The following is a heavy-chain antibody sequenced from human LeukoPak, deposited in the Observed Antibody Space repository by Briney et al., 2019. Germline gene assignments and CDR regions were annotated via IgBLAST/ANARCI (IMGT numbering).Heavy chain of an antibody. V-gene: IGHV3-48*03. CDR1: GFTFSSFE. D-gene: IGHD3-10*02. CDR3: AELGITMIGGV. J-gene: IGHJ6*04. CDR2: ISSDGSTI. Sequence: GGSLRLSCAASGFTFSSFEMHWVRQAPGKGLEWVSYISSDGSTIYYADSVKGRFTISRDNAKNSLYLQMNSLRAEDTAVYYCAELGITMIGGVWGKGTTVTNSS.